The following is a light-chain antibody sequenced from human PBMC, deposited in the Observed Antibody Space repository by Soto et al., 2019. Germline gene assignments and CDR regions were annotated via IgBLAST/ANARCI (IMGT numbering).Light chain of an antibody. CDR2: EVS. Sequence: QSALTQPASVSGSPGQSITISCTGTSGDVGGYNYVSWYQQNPGKAPKLMIFEVSNRPSGVSIRFSGSKSGNTASLTISGRQAEDEGDYYCSSYSITNTRWVFGGGTKVTVL. V-gene: IGLV2-14*01. CDR3: SSYSITNTRWV. J-gene: IGLJ3*02. CDR1: SGDVGGYNY.